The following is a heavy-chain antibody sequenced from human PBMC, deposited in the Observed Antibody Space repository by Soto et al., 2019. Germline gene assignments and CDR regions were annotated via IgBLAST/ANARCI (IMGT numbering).Heavy chain of an antibody. Sequence: SSETLSLTCSVSGASINNFAYYWGWIRQPPGKGLEWIGTVYYNENTYYNPSLRSRVAISVDTAKNQFSLNLRSVTAADTAVYFCARRERYYGSPGWFDPWGQGTLVTVSS. J-gene: IGHJ5*01. V-gene: IGHV4-39*01. CDR3: ARRERYYGSPGWFDP. D-gene: IGHD3-10*01. CDR2: VYYNENT. CDR1: GASINNFAYY.